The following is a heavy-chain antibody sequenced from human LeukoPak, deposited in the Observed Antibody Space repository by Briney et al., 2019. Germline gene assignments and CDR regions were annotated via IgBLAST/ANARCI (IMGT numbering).Heavy chain of an antibody. V-gene: IGHV3-30*02. D-gene: IGHD5-18*01. CDR1: GFTFSSYG. CDR2: IRYDGSNK. Sequence: GGSLRLSCAASGFTFSSYGMHWVRQAPGKGLEWVAFIRYDGSNKYYADSVKGRFTISRDNSKNTLYLQMNSLRAEDTAVYYYANLGYSYGDYWGQGTLVTVSS. CDR3: ANLGYSYGDY. J-gene: IGHJ4*02.